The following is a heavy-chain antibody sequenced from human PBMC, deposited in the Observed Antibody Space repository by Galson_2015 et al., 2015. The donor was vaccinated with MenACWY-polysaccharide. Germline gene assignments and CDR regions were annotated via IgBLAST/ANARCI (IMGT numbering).Heavy chain of an antibody. J-gene: IGHJ4*02. CDR3: ARVREQWLGRGPFHH. Sequence: SLRLSCAASGFTFSSYWMHWVRQAPGKGLVWVSRINSDGKSTSYADSVKGRFTISRDNAKNTLYLQMNSLRGEDTAVYYCARVREQWLGRGPFHHWGQGTLVTVSS. CDR1: GFTFSSYW. V-gene: IGHV3-74*01. D-gene: IGHD6-19*01. CDR2: INSDGKST.